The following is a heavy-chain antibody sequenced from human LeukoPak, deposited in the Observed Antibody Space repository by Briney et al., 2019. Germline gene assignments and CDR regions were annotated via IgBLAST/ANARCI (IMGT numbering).Heavy chain of an antibody. Sequence: SETLSLTCTVSGGAIRSHYWNWIRQPAGKGLEWIGRIYSSGYTNDNPFLKSRITMSVDMSKNQFSLRLNSVTAADTAVYYCARGEYSVDSWGQGMLVTVSS. V-gene: IGHV4-4*07. CDR1: GGAIRSHY. J-gene: IGHJ4*02. CDR3: ARGEYSVDS. D-gene: IGHD2/OR15-2a*01. CDR2: IYSSGYT.